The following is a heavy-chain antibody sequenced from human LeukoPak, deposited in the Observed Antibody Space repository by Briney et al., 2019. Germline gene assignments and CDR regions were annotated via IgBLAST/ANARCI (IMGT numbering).Heavy chain of an antibody. D-gene: IGHD1-1*01. CDR2: IYPGDSDT. J-gene: IGHJ5*02. V-gene: IGHV5-51*01. Sequence: GESLQISCKGSGYSFTSYWIGWVRQMPGKGLEWMGIIYPGDSDTRYSPSFQGQVTISADKSISTAYLQWSSLKASDTAMYYCARQSGTPTDPRGWFDPWGQGTLVTVSS. CDR1: GYSFTSYW. CDR3: ARQSGTPTDPRGWFDP.